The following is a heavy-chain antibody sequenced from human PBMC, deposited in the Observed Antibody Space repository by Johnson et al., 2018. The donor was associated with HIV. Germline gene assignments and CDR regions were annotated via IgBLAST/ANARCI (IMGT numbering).Heavy chain of an antibody. CDR2: ISWNGGSP. CDR1: GFTFDDYA. V-gene: IGHV3-9*01. Sequence: VHLVESGGGLVQPGRSLRLSCAASGFTFDDYAMHWVRQAPGKGLEWVSGISWNGGSPGYADYVKGRFTISRDNAKNSLYLQMNSLRAEDTALYFCARAFGSGGYSSSWYLGLGSFDIWGQGTMVIVSS. D-gene: IGHD6-13*01. J-gene: IGHJ3*02. CDR3: ARAFGSGGYSSSWYLGLGSFDI.